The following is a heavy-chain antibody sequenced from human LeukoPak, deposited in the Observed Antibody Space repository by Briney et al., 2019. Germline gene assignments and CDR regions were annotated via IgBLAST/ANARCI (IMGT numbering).Heavy chain of an antibody. Sequence: GGSLRLSCAASGFTFSSYGMHWVRQAPGRGLEWVAVISYDGSNEYYADSVKGRFTISRDNSKNTLYLQMNSLRAEDTAVYYCAKSDTGGYSYGQGLYFDYWGQGTLVTVSS. CDR1: GFTFSSYG. J-gene: IGHJ4*02. D-gene: IGHD5-18*01. CDR3: AKSDTGGYSYGQGLYFDY. V-gene: IGHV3-30*18. CDR2: ISYDGSNE.